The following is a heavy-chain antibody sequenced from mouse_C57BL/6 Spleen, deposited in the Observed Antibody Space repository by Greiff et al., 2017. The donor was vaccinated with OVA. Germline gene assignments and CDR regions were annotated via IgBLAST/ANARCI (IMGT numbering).Heavy chain of an antibody. J-gene: IGHJ4*01. V-gene: IGHV1-64*01. CDR3: AREGMGYRYYAMDY. Sequence: VQLQQPGAELVKPGASVKLSCKASGYTFTSYWMHWVKQRPGQGLEWIGMIHPNSGSTNYNEKFKSKATLTVDKSSSTAYMQLSSLTSEDSAVCYCAREGMGYRYYAMDYWGQGTSVTVSS. D-gene: IGHD2-10*02. CDR2: IHPNSGST. CDR1: GYTFTSYW.